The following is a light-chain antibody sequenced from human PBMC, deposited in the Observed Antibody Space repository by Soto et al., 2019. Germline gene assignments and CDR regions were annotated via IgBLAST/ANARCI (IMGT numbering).Light chain of an antibody. CDR3: SSYAGSNNYV. V-gene: IGLV2-8*01. CDR2: EVS. CDR1: SSDVGGYNY. Sequence: QPVLTQPPSASGTPGQPVTISCTGTSSDVGGYNYVSWYQQHPGKAPKLMIYEVSKRPSGVPDRFSGSKSGNTASLTVSGLQAEDEADYYCSSYAGSNNYVFGTGTKVTVL. J-gene: IGLJ1*01.